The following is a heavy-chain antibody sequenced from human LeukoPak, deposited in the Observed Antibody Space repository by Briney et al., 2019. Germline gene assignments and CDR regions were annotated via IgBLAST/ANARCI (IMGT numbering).Heavy chain of an antibody. CDR1: GGSISSYY. CDR2: IYFSGST. CDR3: AREDSWNYIPFDS. J-gene: IGHJ5*01. V-gene: IGHV4-59*01. Sequence: SETLSLTCTVSGGSISSYYWSWIRQPPGKGLEWIGYIYFSGSTNYNPSLKSRVTISVDTSKNQFSLKLSSVTAADTAVYYYAREDSWNYIPFDSWGQGTLVTVSS. D-gene: IGHD1-7*01.